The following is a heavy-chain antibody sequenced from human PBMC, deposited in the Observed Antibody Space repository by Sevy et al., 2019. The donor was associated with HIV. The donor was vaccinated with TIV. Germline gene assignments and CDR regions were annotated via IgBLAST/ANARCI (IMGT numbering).Heavy chain of an antibody. D-gene: IGHD3-3*01. J-gene: IGHJ4*02. CDR2: VYHSGTT. Sequence: SETLSLTCSVSGASISRSYWWTWVRQSPGKGLEWIGEVYHSGTTNYNPSLKSRVSISVDTSKNQFSLTLTSVTAADTAIYFCARKHQYSDVWPHIFDYWGQGTLVTVSS. CDR1: GASISRSYW. CDR3: ARKHQYSDVWPHIFDY. V-gene: IGHV4-4*02.